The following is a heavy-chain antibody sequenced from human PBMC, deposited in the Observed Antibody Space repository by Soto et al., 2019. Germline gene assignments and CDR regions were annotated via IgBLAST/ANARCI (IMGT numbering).Heavy chain of an antibody. CDR1: GFTFSSSW. J-gene: IGHJ4*02. D-gene: IGHD3-22*01. V-gene: IGHV3-74*01. CDR2: INIDGSRI. Sequence: EVQLVESGGGLVQPGGSLRLSCAASGFTFSSSWMNWVRQAPGKGLVWVARINIDGSRISYADSVKGRCTITRDNAKKRLYMEMNSLRAENTAVSYCIGGDCDRNDGNGYLGRHWGQGTLVTVSS. CDR3: IGGDCDRNDGNGYLGRH.